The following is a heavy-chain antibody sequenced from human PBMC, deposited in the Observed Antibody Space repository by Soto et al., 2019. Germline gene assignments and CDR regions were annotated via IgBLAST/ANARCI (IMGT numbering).Heavy chain of an antibody. CDR2: INWNGGST. CDR1: GFTFDDYG. V-gene: IGHV3-20*04. CDR3: TTGLATTVYYFDY. D-gene: IGHD1-1*01. Sequence: GGSLRLSCAASGFTFDDYGMSWVRQAPGKGLEWVSGINWNGGSTGYADSVKGRFTISRDNAKNSLYLQMNSLRAEDTAVYYCTTGLATTVYYFDYWGQGTLVTVSS. J-gene: IGHJ4*02.